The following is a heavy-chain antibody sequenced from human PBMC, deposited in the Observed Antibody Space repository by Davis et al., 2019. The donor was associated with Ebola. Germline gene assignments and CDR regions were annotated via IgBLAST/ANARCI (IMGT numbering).Heavy chain of an antibody. V-gene: IGHV3-23*01. D-gene: IGHD3-22*01. J-gene: IGHJ4*02. CDR1: GFTVSSNY. Sequence: GESLKISCAASGFTVSSNYMSWVRQAPGKGLEWVSSITGSGGSRYHADSVKGRFTISRDNSENTLHLQMNSLRADDTAVYYCAKSTMIVGDWDFDYWGQGTLVTVSS. CDR3: AKSTMIVGDWDFDY. CDR2: ITGSGGSR.